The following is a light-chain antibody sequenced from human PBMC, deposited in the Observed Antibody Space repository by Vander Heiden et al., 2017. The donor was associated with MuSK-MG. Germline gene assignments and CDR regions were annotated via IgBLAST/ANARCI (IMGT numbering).Light chain of an antibody. V-gene: IGLV2-14*01. CDR1: SSDVGGYNY. CDR2: EVR. Sequence: QSALTQPASVSGSPGQSITISCPGTSSDVGGYNYVSWYQQHPGKAPKLLIYEVRNRPSGVSDRFSGSKSGNTASLTISGLQAEDEADYYCSSYTSSSHYVFGTGTQVTVL. J-gene: IGLJ1*01. CDR3: SSYTSSSHYV.